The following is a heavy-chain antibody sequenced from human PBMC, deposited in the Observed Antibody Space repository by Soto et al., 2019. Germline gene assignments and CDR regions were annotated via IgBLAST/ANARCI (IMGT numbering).Heavy chain of an antibody. J-gene: IGHJ4*02. V-gene: IGHV3-23*01. Sequence: EVQMLESGGGLVQHGGSLRLSCADSGFTFSSYAMSWVRQAPGKGLEWVSGISGRGGSKYYADSVKGRFTISRDNSKNTLYLQMNSLRAEDTDVYDCAKDRPLGEGAINLDYWGQGTLVTVSS. CDR1: GFTFSSYA. CDR2: ISGRGGSK. CDR3: AKDRPLGEGAINLDY. D-gene: IGHD3-16*01.